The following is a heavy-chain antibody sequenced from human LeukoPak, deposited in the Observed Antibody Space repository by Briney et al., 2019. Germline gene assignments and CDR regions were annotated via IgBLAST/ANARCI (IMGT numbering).Heavy chain of an antibody. D-gene: IGHD5-12*01. CDR1: GDSISSGGYS. Sequence: PSQTLSLTCVVTGDSISSGGYSWSWIRQPPGMALEWVGNIYHSGSTNYNPSLKSQHTISVDTSKNQFSLKLSSVTAADTAVYYCARGGSGYDSFYYYGMDVWGQGTTVTVSS. CDR2: IYHSGST. CDR3: ARGGSGYDSFYYYGMDV. J-gene: IGHJ6*02. V-gene: IGHV4-30-2*01.